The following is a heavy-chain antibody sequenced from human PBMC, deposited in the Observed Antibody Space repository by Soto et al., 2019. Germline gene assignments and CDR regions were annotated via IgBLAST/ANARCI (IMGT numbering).Heavy chain of an antibody. J-gene: IGHJ3*02. CDR3: ARPIAAYAFDI. V-gene: IGHV5-51*01. Sequence: KVSCQASGYTFTSYGIGWVRQMPGKGLEWMGIIYPGDSDTRYSPSFQGQVTISADKSISTAYLQWSSLKASDTAMYYCARPIAAYAFDIWGQGTMVTVSS. D-gene: IGHD6-13*01. CDR1: GYTFTSYG. CDR2: IYPGDSDT.